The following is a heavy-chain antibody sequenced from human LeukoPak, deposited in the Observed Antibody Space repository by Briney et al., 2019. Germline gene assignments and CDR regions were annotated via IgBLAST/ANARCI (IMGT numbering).Heavy chain of an antibody. D-gene: IGHD2-21*01. J-gene: IGHJ5*02. Sequence: SETLSLTCIVSGDSISSSSSYWGWIRQPPGKGLEWIGSRYYSGSTYYNPSLKSRVTISVGTSKNQFSLKLSSVTAADTARYFCARGSCGVNCPKFNWLDTWGQGILVTVSS. CDR1: GDSISSSSSY. CDR2: RYYSGST. V-gene: IGHV4-39*01. CDR3: ARGSCGVNCPKFNWLDT.